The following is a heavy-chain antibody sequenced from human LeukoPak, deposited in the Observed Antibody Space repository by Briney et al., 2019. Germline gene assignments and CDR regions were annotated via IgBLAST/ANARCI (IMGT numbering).Heavy chain of an antibody. CDR3: ARGSIPRY. V-gene: IGHV4-34*01. CDR1: GGSFSGYY. CDR2: INHSGST. Sequence: SETLSLTCALYGGSFSGYYWSWIRQPPGKGLEWIGEINHSGSTNYNPSLKSRVTISVDTSKNQFSLKLSSVTAADTAVYYCARGSIPRYWGQGTLVTVSS. D-gene: IGHD3-3*02. J-gene: IGHJ4*02.